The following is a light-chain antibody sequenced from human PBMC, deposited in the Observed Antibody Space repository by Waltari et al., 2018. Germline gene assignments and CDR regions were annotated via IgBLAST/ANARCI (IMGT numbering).Light chain of an antibody. CDR1: QDINKF. CDR2: DAS. Sequence: IQMTQSPSSLSASVGDRVTITCQASQDINKFLNWFQQKPGKAPKPLIYDASNLEAGVPSRFSGSGSGTDFTFTISSLQPEDIGTYYCQQYALLPPTWTFGQGTKVELK. J-gene: IGKJ1*01. CDR3: QQYALLPPTWT. V-gene: IGKV1-33*01.